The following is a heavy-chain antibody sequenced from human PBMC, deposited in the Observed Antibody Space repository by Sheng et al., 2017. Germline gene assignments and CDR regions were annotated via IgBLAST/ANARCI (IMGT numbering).Heavy chain of an antibody. CDR2: IYHSGST. D-gene: IGHD4-17*01. J-gene: IGHJ4*02. V-gene: IGHV4-38-2*01. CDR3: ARVHGDYFFDY. CDR1: GYSISSGYY. Sequence: QVQLQESGPGLVKPSETLSLTCAVSGYSISSGYYWGWIRQPPGKGLEWIGSIYHSGSTYYNPSLKSRVTISVDTSKNQFSLKLSSVTAADTAVYYCARVHGDYFFDYWGQGTLVTVSS.